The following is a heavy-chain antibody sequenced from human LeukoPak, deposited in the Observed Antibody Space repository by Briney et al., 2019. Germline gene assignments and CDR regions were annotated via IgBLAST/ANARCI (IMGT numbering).Heavy chain of an antibody. CDR2: ISSSSRTI. J-gene: IGHJ1*01. Sequence: PWGSLRLSCAASGFTFSRYIMNWVRQAPGKGLEWISYISSSSRTIHYADSVKGRFTISRDNAEISLDLQMNSLRDEDTAVYYCASHYFGSRGSYAEYFQHWGQGALVIVSS. V-gene: IGHV3-48*02. CDR3: ASHYFGSRGSYAEYFQH. D-gene: IGHD3-22*01. CDR1: GFTFSRYI.